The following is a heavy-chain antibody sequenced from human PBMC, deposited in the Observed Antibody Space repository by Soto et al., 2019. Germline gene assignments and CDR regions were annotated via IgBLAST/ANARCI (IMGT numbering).Heavy chain of an antibody. V-gene: IGHV4-4*02. J-gene: IGHJ4*02. CDR3: ARSPRRLGGKWYFDY. D-gene: IGHD2-15*01. CDR2: ILHTGNT. Sequence: QVQLQESGPGLVKPSGTLSLTCGVSGDSFSSSNWWSWVRQPPGKGLEWIGYILHTGNTEYSPSLRSRGTSSIETSKKEFSLNSTSVTATDTAVYYCARSPRRLGGKWYFDYWGQGALVSVSS. CDR1: GDSFSSSNW.